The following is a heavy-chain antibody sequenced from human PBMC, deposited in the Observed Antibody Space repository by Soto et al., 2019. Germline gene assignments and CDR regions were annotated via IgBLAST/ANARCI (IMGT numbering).Heavy chain of an antibody. V-gene: IGHV1-69*13. J-gene: IGHJ5*02. CDR3: ARAPRGYYDSSGYSFDP. CDR1: GGTFSSYA. D-gene: IGHD3-22*01. Sequence: GASVKVSCKASGGTFSSYAISWVRQAPGQGLEWMGGIIPIFGTANYAQKFQGRVTITADESTSTAYMELSSLRSEDTAVYYCARAPRGYYDSSGYSFDPWGQGTLVTVSS. CDR2: IIPIFGTA.